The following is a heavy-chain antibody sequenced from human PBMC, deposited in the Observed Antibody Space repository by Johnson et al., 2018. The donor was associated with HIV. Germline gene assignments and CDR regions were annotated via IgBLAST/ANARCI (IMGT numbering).Heavy chain of an antibody. CDR2: IWYDGSNK. CDR1: GFSFSNYG. J-gene: IGHJ3*02. Sequence: QVQLVESGGGVVQPGGSLRLSCAASGFSFSNYGMHWVRQAPGKGLEWVALIWYDGSNKYYADYVKGRFTISRDNSKNTLYLQMERLRVEDTSIYYCAKAWELLGRRAALDIWGQGTMVTVSS. CDR3: AKAWELLGRRAALDI. D-gene: IGHD1-26*01. V-gene: IGHV3-30*02.